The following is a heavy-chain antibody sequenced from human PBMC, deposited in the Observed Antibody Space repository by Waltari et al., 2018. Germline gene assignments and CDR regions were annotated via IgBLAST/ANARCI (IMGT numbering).Heavy chain of an antibody. J-gene: IGHJ6*02. CDR3: ARDLKTGYCSSTSCPQGMDV. Sequence: QVQLVQSGAEVKKPWSSVTVACKASGDTCRSYLHTWERQAPGVGHEWRGGIITSFVTANYAQKFQGIVTITADESTSTAYMELSSLRSEDTAVYYCARDLKTGYCSSTSCPQGMDVWGQGTTVTVSS. CDR1: GDTCRSYL. CDR2: IITSFVTA. V-gene: IGHV1-69*01. D-gene: IGHD2-2*01.